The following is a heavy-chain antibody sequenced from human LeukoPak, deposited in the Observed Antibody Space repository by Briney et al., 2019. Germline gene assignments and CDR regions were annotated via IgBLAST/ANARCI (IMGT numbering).Heavy chain of an antibody. CDR2: ISYRTSAI. V-gene: IGHV3-48*01. CDR3: ARAQGTVPSDY. CDR1: GFTFSSYS. Sequence: PGGSLRLSCAASGFTFSSYSMNWVRQAPGKGLEWVSYISYRTSAIYYADSVKGRFTISRDNAKNSLYLQMNSLRAEDTAVYYCARAQGTVPSDYWGQGTLVTVSS. D-gene: IGHD1-1*01. J-gene: IGHJ4*02.